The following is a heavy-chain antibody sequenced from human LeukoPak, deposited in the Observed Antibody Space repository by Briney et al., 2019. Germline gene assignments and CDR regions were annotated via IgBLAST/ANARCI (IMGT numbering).Heavy chain of an antibody. J-gene: IGHJ4*02. V-gene: IGHV3-30*03. CDR1: GFTFSSYG. D-gene: IGHD6-13*01. CDR2: ISYDGSNK. Sequence: GGSLRLSCAASGFTFSSYGMHWVRQAPGKGLEWVAVISYDGSNKYYADSVKGRFTISRDNSKNTLYLQMNSLRAEDTAVYYCARGGSSWTNYFDYWGQGTLVTVSS. CDR3: ARGGSSWTNYFDY.